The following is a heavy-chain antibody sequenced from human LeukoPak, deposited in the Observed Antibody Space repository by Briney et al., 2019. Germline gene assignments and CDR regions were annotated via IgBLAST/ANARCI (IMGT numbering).Heavy chain of an antibody. J-gene: IGHJ6*03. D-gene: IGHD3-22*01. CDR2: INWSGGGT. V-gene: IGHV3-20*04. CDR1: GFTFNIYG. CDR3: ARTYYFDSSGYYSEGNYYYYHMDV. Sequence: GGTLRLSCAASGFTFNIYGMNWVRQAPGKGLEWVSGINWSGGGTDYADSVKGRFTISRDNAKNSLYLQMHSLRAEDTALYYCARTYYFDSSGYYSEGNYYYYHMDVWGKGTTVTVSS.